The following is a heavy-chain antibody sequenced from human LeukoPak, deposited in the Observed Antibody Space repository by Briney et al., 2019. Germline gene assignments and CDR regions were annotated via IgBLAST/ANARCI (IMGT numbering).Heavy chain of an antibody. CDR3: ARGGSSWYLYYYYYMDV. Sequence: PSETLSLTCTVSGGSISSSSYFWGWIRQPPGTGLDWIGSIYYSGITYYNPSLKSRVIISVDTSKNQFSLKLSSVTAADTAVYYCARGGSSWYLYYYYYMDVWGKGTTVTVSS. V-gene: IGHV4-39*07. D-gene: IGHD6-13*01. CDR2: IYYSGIT. CDR1: GGSISSSSYF. J-gene: IGHJ6*03.